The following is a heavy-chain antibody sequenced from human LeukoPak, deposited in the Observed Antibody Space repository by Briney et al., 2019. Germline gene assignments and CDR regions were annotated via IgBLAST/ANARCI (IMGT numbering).Heavy chain of an antibody. CDR2: ISTYDSNT. D-gene: IGHD1-26*01. V-gene: IGHV1-18*01. J-gene: IGHJ4*02. Sequence: GASVKVSCKASGYTFTNYVITWVRQAPGKGLEWMGWISTYDSNTNYAQKLQDKFTMTTDTSTSTAYMELRNLRSDDTAVYYCARGGGEPGDYWGQGTLVTVSS. CDR1: GYTFTNYV. CDR3: ARGGGEPGDY.